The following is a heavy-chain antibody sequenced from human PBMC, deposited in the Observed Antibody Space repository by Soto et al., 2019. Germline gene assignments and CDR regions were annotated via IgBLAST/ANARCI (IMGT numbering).Heavy chain of an antibody. J-gene: IGHJ3*02. CDR2: MNPKSGNT. Sequence: ASVKVSCKASGYTFSNFDINWVRQATGQGPEWMGWMNPKSGNTGYAQKFQGRVTMTRDTSTSTAYMELSSLTSEDTAVYYCARDPSYVWGAFDIWGLGTVVTVSS. CDR1: GYTFSNFD. CDR3: ARDPSYVWGAFDI. D-gene: IGHD3-10*02. V-gene: IGHV1-8*01.